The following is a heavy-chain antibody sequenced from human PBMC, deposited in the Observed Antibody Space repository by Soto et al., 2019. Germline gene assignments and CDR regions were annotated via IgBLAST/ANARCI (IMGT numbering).Heavy chain of an antibody. D-gene: IGHD2-2*01. CDR3: ARDRAALGYCSSTSCYAAFDI. CDR2: ISAYNGNT. Sequence: ATVKVSCKASGYTFTSYGISWVRQAPGQGLEWMGWISAYNGNTNYAQKLQGRVTMTTDTSTSTAYMELRSLRSDDTAVYYCARDRAALGYCSSTSCYAAFDIWGQATMVTVSS. J-gene: IGHJ3*02. CDR1: GYTFTSYG. V-gene: IGHV1-18*01.